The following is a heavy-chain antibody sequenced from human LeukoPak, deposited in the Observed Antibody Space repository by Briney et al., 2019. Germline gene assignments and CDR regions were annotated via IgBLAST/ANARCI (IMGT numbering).Heavy chain of an antibody. D-gene: IGHD3-10*01. CDR1: GFTFSSYW. V-gene: IGHV3-7*01. J-gene: IGHJ4*02. CDR3: ATGVWFGLWDY. Sequence: GGSLRLSCAASGFTFSSYWMSWVRQAPGKGLEWVANIKQDGSEKYYVDSVKGRFTISRDNAKNSLYLQMNSLRAEDTAVYYCATGVWFGLWDYWGQGTLVTVSS. CDR2: IKQDGSEK.